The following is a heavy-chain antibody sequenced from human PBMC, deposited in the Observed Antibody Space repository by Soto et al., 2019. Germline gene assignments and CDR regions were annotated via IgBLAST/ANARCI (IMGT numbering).Heavy chain of an antibody. CDR1: GYTFTSYG. Sequence: ASVKVSCKASGYTFTSYGISWVRQAPGQGLEWMGWISAYNGNTNYAQKLQGRVTMTTDTSTSTAYMELRSLRSDDTAVYYCARDYSYYGSGSYNWFDPWGQGTLVTVSS. J-gene: IGHJ5*02. CDR3: ARDYSYYGSGSYNWFDP. D-gene: IGHD3-10*01. CDR2: ISAYNGNT. V-gene: IGHV1-18*01.